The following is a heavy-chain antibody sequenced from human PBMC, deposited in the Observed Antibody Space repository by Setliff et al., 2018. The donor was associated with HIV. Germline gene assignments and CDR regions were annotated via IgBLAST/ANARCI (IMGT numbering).Heavy chain of an antibody. CDR1: GGSINITNFY. J-gene: IGHJ4*02. CDR3: ASWGAGSNSGFDY. V-gene: IGHV4-39*07. Sequence: SETLSLTCTVSGGSINITNFYWAWIRQPPGKGLEWLGSIYYSGTTYVHPFLKSRVTISIDTFKSQFSLKLRSVNAADTAVYYCASWGAGSNSGFDYWGRGTLVTVSS. CDR2: IYYSGTT. D-gene: IGHD3-16*01.